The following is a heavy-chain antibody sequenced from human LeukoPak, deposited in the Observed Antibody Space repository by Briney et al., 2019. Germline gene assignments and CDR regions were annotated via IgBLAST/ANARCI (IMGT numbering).Heavy chain of an antibody. J-gene: IGHJ6*04. Sequence: SETLSLTCTVSGGSITKGGHYWSWVRQHPVKGLEWIAFIYHTGSTDYNPSLKSRVTISVDTSKNLFPLKLTSVAAADTAVYYCARVPVRGLYMDVWGKGTTVTVST. D-gene: IGHD3/OR15-3a*01. CDR3: ARVPVRGLYMDV. CDR1: GGSITKGGHY. CDR2: IYHTGST. V-gene: IGHV4-31*03.